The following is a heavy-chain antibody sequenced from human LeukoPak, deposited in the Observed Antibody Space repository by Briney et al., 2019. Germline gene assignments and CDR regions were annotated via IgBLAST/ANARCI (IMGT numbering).Heavy chain of an antibody. CDR3: ARDPGTEHTYYYYYGMDV. V-gene: IGHV3-66*01. CDR1: GFTVSSNY. D-gene: IGHD1-1*01. J-gene: IGHJ6*02. Sequence: GGSLRLSCAAPGFTVSSNYMSWVRQAPGKGLEWVSVIYSGGSTYYADSVKGRFTISRDNSKNTLYLQMNSLRAEDTAVYYCARDPGTEHTYYYYYGMDVWGQGTTVTVSS. CDR2: IYSGGST.